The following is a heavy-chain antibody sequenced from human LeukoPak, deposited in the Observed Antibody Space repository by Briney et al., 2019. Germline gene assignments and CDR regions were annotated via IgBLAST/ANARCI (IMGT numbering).Heavy chain of an antibody. D-gene: IGHD3-16*02. CDR2: IHSSGNI. CDR1: GGSISSSSYY. Sequence: SETLSLTCTVSGGSISSSSYYWGWIRQPPGKGLEWIGSIHSSGNIYYNPSLKSRVTISLDTSNNQFSLRLFSVSAADTAVYYCARGRYNSKTDFDYWGQGTLVTVSS. V-gene: IGHV4-39*07. J-gene: IGHJ4*02. CDR3: ARGRYNSKTDFDY.